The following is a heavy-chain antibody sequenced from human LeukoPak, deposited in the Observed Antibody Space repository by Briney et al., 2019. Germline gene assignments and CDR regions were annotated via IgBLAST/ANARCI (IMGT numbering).Heavy chain of an antibody. CDR1: GGSFSGYY. V-gene: IGHV4-34*01. D-gene: IGHD1-26*01. J-gene: IGHJ4*02. Sequence: SETLSLTCAVYGGSFSGYYWSWIRQPPGKGLEWIGEINHSGNTNYNPSLKSRVTISVDTSKNQFSLKLSSVSAADTAVYYCAREGSAFDYWGQGTLVTVSS. CDR3: AREGSAFDY. CDR2: INHSGNT.